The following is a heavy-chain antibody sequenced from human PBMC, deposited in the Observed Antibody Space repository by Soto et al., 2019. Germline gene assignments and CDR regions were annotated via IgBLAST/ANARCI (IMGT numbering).Heavy chain of an antibody. V-gene: IGHV3-21*01. CDR1: GFTFSSYS. CDR2: ISSSSSYI. J-gene: IGHJ6*02. D-gene: IGHD2-15*01. Sequence: EVQLVESGGGLVKPGGSLRLSCAASGFTFSSYSMNWVRQAPGKGLEWVSSISSSSSYIYYADSVKGRFTISRDNAKNSLYLQMNSLRAEDTAVYYCARDLGSCSGGSGYFGYGMDVWGQGTTVTVSS. CDR3: ARDLGSCSGGSGYFGYGMDV.